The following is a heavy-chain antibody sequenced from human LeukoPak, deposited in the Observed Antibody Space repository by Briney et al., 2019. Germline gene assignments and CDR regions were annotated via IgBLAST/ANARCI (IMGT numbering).Heavy chain of an antibody. CDR1: GGSISSGDYY. CDR3: ARGGITIFGVPDY. Sequence: SETLSLTCTVSGGSISSGDYYRSWIRQPPGKGLEWIGYIYYSGSTYYNPSLKSRVTISVDTSKNQFSLKLSSVTAADTAVYYCARGGITIFGVPDYWGQGTLVTVSS. J-gene: IGHJ4*02. CDR2: IYYSGST. V-gene: IGHV4-30-4*08. D-gene: IGHD3-3*01.